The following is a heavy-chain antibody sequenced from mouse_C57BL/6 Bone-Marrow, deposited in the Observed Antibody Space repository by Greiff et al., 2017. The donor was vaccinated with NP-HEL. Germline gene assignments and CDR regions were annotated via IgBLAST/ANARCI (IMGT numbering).Heavy chain of an antibody. CDR1: GFSFNTYA. CDR3: VRHCTTVVDAMDY. V-gene: IGHV10-1*01. D-gene: IGHD1-1*01. J-gene: IGHJ4*01. Sequence: EVQRVESGGGLVQPKGSLKLSCAASGFSFNTYAMNWVRQAPGKGLEWVARIRSKSNNYATYYADSVKDRFTISRDDSESMLYLQMNNLKTEDTAMYYCVRHCTTVVDAMDYWGQGTSVTVSS. CDR2: IRSKSNNYAT.